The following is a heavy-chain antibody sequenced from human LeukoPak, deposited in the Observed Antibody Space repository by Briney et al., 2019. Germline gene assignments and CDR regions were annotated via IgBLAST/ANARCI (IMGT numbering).Heavy chain of an antibody. Sequence: ASVKVSCKASGYTFTGYYMHWVRQAPGQGLEWMGWINPNSGGTNYAQKFQGRVTMTRDTSISTAYMELNRLTSDDTAVYHCARDVGFYYYDSRGYGPVDYWGQGTLVTVSS. CDR2: INPNSGGT. CDR3: ARDVGFYYYDSRGYGPVDY. J-gene: IGHJ4*02. CDR1: GYTFTGYY. V-gene: IGHV1-2*02. D-gene: IGHD3-22*01.